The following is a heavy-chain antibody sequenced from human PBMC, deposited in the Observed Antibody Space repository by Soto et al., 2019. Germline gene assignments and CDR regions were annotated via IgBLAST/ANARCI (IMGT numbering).Heavy chain of an antibody. D-gene: IGHD1-26*01. CDR1: GFPIDDYA. V-gene: IGHV3-9*01. CDR2: ISWNSGSI. Sequence: RGGSLRLSCADSGFPIDDYAMHWVRQAPGKGLGWVSGISWNSGSIGYADSAKGRFTISRDNAKNSLYLQMNSLGAEDTALYYCGKSIGSYGEDTYFYYYCGRDVWGQATRVT. CDR3: GKSIGSYGEDTYFYYYCGRDV. J-gene: IGHJ6*02.